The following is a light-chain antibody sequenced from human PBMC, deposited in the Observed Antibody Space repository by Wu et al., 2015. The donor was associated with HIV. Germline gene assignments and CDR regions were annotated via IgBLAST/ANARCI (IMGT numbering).Light chain of an antibody. Sequence: DIQLTQSPSFLSASVGDRVTITCRASQGISSYLAWYQQKPGKAPKLLIYAASTLQSGVPSRFSGSGSGTEFTLTISSLQPEDFATXYCQQLNSYPRTFGPGTQSRISN. CDR3: QQLNSYPRT. CDR1: QGISSY. V-gene: IGKV1-9*01. J-gene: IGKJ3*01. CDR2: AAS.